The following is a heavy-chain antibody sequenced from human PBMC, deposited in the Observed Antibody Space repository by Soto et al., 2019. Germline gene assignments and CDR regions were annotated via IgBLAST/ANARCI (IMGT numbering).Heavy chain of an antibody. CDR1: GGSISSSSYY. CDR3: ANDKYSSSWYPAYYFDY. CDR2: IYYSGST. V-gene: IGHV4-39*01. Sequence: SETLSLTCTVSGGSISSSSYYWGWIRQPPGKGLEWIGSIYYSGSTYYNPSLKSRVTISVDTSKNQFSLKLSSVTAADTAVYYRANDKYSSSWYPAYYFDYWGQGTLVTVSS. J-gene: IGHJ4*02. D-gene: IGHD6-13*01.